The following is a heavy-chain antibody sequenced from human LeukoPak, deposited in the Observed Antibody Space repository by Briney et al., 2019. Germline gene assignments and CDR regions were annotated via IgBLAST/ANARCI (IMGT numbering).Heavy chain of an antibody. CDR1: GGSISSSSYY. D-gene: IGHD3-10*01. CDR2: INHSGST. CDR3: AREWRESLWFGEVMAPDAFDI. J-gene: IGHJ3*02. Sequence: PSETLSLTCTVSGGSISSSSYYWGWIRQPPGKGLEWIGEINHSGSTNYNPSLKSRVTISVDTSKNQFSLKLSSVTAADTAVYYCAREWRESLWFGEVMAPDAFDIWGQGTMVTVSS. V-gene: IGHV4-39*07.